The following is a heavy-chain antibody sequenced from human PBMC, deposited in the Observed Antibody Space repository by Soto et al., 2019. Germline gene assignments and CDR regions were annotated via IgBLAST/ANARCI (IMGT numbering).Heavy chain of an antibody. J-gene: IGHJ3*02. Sequence: QLQLQESGPGLVKPSETLSLTCTVSGGSISSSSYYWGWIRQPPGKGLEWIGSIYYSGSTYYNPSHKSRVTISVDTSKNQFTLKLSSVTAADTAVYYCARVSPPYSSNDAFDIWGQGTMVTVSS. CDR3: ARVSPPYSSNDAFDI. V-gene: IGHV4-39*01. CDR1: GGSISSSSYY. D-gene: IGHD6-13*01. CDR2: IYYSGST.